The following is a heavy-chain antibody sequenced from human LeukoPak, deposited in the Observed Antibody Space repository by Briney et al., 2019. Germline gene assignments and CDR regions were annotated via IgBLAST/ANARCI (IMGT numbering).Heavy chain of an antibody. Sequence: GXECIGRICENGQTHYNPSLQSRVTISVDTSKRQFSLKLSSLAAADTAVYYCATGRDPYKTGHWGQGTLVTVSS. CDR2: ICENGQT. CDR3: ATGRDPYKTGH. D-gene: IGHD3-10*01. V-gene: IGHV4-59*01. J-gene: IGHJ4*02.